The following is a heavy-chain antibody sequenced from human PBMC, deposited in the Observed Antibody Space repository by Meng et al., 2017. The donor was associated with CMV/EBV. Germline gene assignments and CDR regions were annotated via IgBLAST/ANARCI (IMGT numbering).Heavy chain of an antibody. Sequence: GESLKISCAASGFTFSSYAMHWVRQAPGKGLEWVAVIRYDGSNKYYADSVKGRFTISRDNSKNTLYLQMNSLRAEDTAVYYCAKDLRQRHYFDYWGQGTLVTVSS. V-gene: IGHV3-30*02. CDR2: IRYDGSNK. J-gene: IGHJ4*02. CDR1: GFTFSSYA. CDR3: AKDLRQRHYFDY.